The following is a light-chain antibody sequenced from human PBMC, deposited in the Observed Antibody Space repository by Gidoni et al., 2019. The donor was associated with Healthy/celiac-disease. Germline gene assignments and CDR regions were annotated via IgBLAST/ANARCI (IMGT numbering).Light chain of an antibody. V-gene: IGKV1-12*01. CDR2: AAS. CDR1: QGISRW. J-gene: IGKJ5*01. Sequence: DIQMTKSPSSVSASVGDRVTITCRASQGISRWLAWYQQKPGKAPKLLIYAASSLQSGVPSRFSGSGSGTDFTLTISCLQPEHFATYYCQQANSFLPITFGQGTRLEIK. CDR3: QQANSFLPIT.